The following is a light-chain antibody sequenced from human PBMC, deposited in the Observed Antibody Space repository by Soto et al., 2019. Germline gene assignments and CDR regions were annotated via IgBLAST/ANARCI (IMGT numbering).Light chain of an antibody. Sequence: DIQMTQSPSSLSASVGDRVTITCQASQDISNYLNWYQQKTGKAPKLLIYDASNLETGVPSRFSGSGSGTDFTFTISSLQPEDIATYYCQQYDNLPPFTVGPGTKVDIK. CDR1: QDISNY. CDR2: DAS. J-gene: IGKJ3*01. CDR3: QQYDNLPPFT. V-gene: IGKV1-33*01.